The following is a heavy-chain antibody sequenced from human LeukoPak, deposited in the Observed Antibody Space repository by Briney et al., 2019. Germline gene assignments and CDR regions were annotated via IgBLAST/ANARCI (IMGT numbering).Heavy chain of an antibody. V-gene: IGHV1-46*01. D-gene: IGHD2-2*01. CDR2: INPSGGST. J-gene: IGHJ4*02. CDR1: GYTFTSYY. CDR3: ARVRYCSSTSCYPFDY. Sequence: ASVKVSCKASGYTFTSYYMHWVRQAPGQGLEWMGIINPSGGSTSYAQKFQGRVTMTRDTSISTAYMELSRLRSDDTAVYYCARVRYCSSTSCYPFDYWGQGTLVTVSS.